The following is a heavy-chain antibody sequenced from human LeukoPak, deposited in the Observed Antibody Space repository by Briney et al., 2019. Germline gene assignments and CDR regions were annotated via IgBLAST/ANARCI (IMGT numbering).Heavy chain of an antibody. CDR3: ARDGFVVAPDY. CDR1: GVTLSHSW. V-gene: IGHV3-7*01. Sequence: GGSLRLSCAGSGVTLSHSWLGWVRQAPGKGLEWVANINPSGSDKYYVDSAEGRFTVSRDNAKNSLFLQMNVLRVEDTAVFHCARDGFVVAPDYWGQGTLVTVSS. CDR2: INPSGSDK. D-gene: IGHD2-2*01. J-gene: IGHJ4*02.